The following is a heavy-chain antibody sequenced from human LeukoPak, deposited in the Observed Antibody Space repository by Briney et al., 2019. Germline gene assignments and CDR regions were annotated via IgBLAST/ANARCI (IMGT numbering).Heavy chain of an antibody. D-gene: IGHD3-10*01. V-gene: IGHV1-69*06. CDR2: IIPIFGTA. CDR1: GGTFSSYA. CDR3: ATGSHYYGSGSLWDY. Sequence: SVKVSCKASGGTFSSYAISWVRQAPGQGLEWMGGIIPIFGTANYAQKFQGRVTMTEDTSTDTAYMELSSLRSEDTAVYYCATGSHYYGSGSLWDYWGQGTLVTVSS. J-gene: IGHJ4*02.